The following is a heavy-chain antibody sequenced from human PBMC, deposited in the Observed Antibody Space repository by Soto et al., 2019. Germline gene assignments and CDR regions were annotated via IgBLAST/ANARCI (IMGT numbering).Heavy chain of an antibody. CDR2: IYYSGST. Sequence: PSETLSLTCTVSGGSISSTSYYWGWIRQAPGKGLEWIGSIYYSGSTYDNPSLKSRVTISADTSKNQFSLKLSSVTAADTALYYCARLLYDRSGYYYFDYWGQGSLVTVSS. J-gene: IGHJ4*02. CDR3: ARLLYDRSGYYYFDY. CDR1: GGSISSTSYY. V-gene: IGHV4-39*01. D-gene: IGHD3-22*01.